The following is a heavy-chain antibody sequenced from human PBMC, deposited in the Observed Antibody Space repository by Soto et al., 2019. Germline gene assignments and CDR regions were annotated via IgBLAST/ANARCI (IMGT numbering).Heavy chain of an antibody. J-gene: IGHJ6*02. CDR2: IYYSGST. CDR1: GGSISSYY. D-gene: IGHD1-26*01. Sequence: SAALSRTCTGSGGSISSYYGSWIRQPPGKGLEWIGYIYYSGSTNYNPSLKSRVTISVDTSKNQFSLKLSSVTAADTAVYYCARKPHIRGSYFDDFYGMDVWRQGTTVTVS. CDR3: ARKPHIRGSYFDDFYGMDV. V-gene: IGHV4-59*08.